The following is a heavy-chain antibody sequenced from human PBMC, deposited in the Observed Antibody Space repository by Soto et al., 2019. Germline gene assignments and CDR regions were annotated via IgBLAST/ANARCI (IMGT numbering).Heavy chain of an antibody. CDR1: GYTFTSYG. J-gene: IGHJ6*02. CDR2: ISAYNGNT. V-gene: IGHV1-18*01. D-gene: IGHD3-3*01. CDR3: ARLGVPGYYYYGMDV. Sequence: GASVKVSCKASGYTFTSYGISWVRQAPGQGLEWMGWISAYNGNTNYAQKIQGRVTMTTDTSTSTAYMELRSLRSDDTAVYYCARLGVPGYYYYGMDVWGQGTTVTVSS.